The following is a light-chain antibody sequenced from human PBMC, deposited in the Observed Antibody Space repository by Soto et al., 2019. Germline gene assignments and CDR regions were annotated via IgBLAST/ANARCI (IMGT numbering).Light chain of an antibody. CDR1: QSVGRY. Sequence: EIAFTQCPATLSLSPGERDTLSCRASQSVGRYLAWYQQKPDQAPRLLIYDASNRATGIPARFSGSGSGTDFTLTISSLEPEDFAVYYCQQRTTWPWTFGQGAKVEIK. J-gene: IGKJ1*01. CDR2: DAS. V-gene: IGKV3-11*01. CDR3: QQRTTWPWT.